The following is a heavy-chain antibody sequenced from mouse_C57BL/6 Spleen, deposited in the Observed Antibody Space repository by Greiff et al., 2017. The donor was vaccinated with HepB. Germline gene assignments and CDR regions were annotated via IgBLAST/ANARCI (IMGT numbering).Heavy chain of an antibody. CDR1: GFTFSDYY. D-gene: IGHD2-1*01. CDR2: INYDGSST. V-gene: IGHV5-16*01. Sequence: EVHLVESEGGLVQPGSSMKLSCTASGFTFSDYYMAWVRQVPEKGLEWVANINYDGSSTYYLDSLKSRFIISRDNAKNILYLQMSSLKSEDTATYYCARENYGNYEDAMDYWGQGTSVTVSS. J-gene: IGHJ4*01. CDR3: ARENYGNYEDAMDY.